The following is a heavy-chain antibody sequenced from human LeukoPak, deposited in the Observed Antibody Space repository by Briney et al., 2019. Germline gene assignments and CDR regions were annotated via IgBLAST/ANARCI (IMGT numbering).Heavy chain of an antibody. CDR1: ADGFYNYW. J-gene: IGHJ5*02. CDR2: IHPSSSAT. V-gene: IGHV5-51*01. CDR3: ARRAHVAQLGVDWFDP. Sequence: DSLKISCMVSADGFYNYWIGWVRHMSGACLQWVAIIHPSSSATHYSPSFQGRVSISADKAITTAYLQWNSLRTSDTAIYFCARRAHVAQLGVDWFDPWGQGTLVTVSS. D-gene: IGHD2-8*01.